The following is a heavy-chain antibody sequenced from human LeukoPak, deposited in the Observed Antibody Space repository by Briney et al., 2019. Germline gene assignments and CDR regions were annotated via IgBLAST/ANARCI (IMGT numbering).Heavy chain of an antibody. Sequence: ASVEVSCKASGGTFSSYAISWVRQAPGQGLEWMGGIIPIFGTANYAQKFQGRVTITADESTSTAYMELSSLRSEDTAVYYCARVRTGESYYYYYYMDVWGKGTTVTVSS. CDR3: ARVRTGESYYYYYYMDV. D-gene: IGHD7-27*01. J-gene: IGHJ6*03. V-gene: IGHV1-69*13. CDR2: IIPIFGTA. CDR1: GGTFSSYA.